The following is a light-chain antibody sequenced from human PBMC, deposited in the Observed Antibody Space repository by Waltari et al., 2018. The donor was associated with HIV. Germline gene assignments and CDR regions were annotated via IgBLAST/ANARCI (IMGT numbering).Light chain of an antibody. CDR3: SSYARNSPWL. V-gene: IGLV2-14*03. J-gene: IGLJ2*01. CDR1: ASAFGDYNY. Sequence: QSVLTQPASVSGAPGHSLTISCTGTASAFGDYNYVSWYQQLPGKAPKLVIYDVTQRPSGISHRFAGSRSGTTASLTISGLQAEDEADYYCSSYARNSPWLVGGGTKLTVL. CDR2: DVT.